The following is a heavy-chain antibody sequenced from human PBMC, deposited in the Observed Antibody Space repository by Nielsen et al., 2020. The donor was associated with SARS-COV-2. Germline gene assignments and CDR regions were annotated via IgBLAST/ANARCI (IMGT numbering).Heavy chain of an antibody. D-gene: IGHD3-3*01. CDR1: GFTFSSYG. V-gene: IGHV3-30*18. CDR3: AKDGYYDFWSGYWGYYYYGMDV. Sequence: GESLKISCAASGFTFSSYGMHWVRQAPGKGLEWVAVISYDGSNKYYADSVKGRFTISRDNSKNTLYLQMNSLRAEDTAVYYCAKDGYYDFWSGYWGYYYYGMDVWGQGTTVTVSS. J-gene: IGHJ6*02. CDR2: ISYDGSNK.